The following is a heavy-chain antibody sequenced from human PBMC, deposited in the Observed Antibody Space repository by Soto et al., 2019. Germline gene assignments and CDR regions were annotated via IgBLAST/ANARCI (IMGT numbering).Heavy chain of an antibody. V-gene: IGHV1-69*08. CDR1: GGTFSSYT. Sequence: QVQLVQSGAEVKKPGSSVKVSCKASGGTFSSYTISWVRQAPGQGLEWMGRIIPILGIANYAQKFQDRVTITADKSTSTAYMELSSLRSEDTAVYYCARDLGTAMVTGGDYWGQGTLVTVSS. CDR3: ARDLGTAMVTGGDY. J-gene: IGHJ4*02. D-gene: IGHD5-18*01. CDR2: IIPILGIA.